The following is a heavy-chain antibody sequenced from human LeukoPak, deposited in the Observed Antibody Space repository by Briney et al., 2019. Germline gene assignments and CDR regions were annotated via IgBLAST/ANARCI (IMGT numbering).Heavy chain of an antibody. CDR3: ATDARRDSLFDY. CDR2: VDPEDGET. CDR1: GHTFTDYY. J-gene: IGHJ4*02. V-gene: IGHV1-69-2*01. Sequence: ASVKISCKVSGHTFTDYYMHWVQQAPGEGLEWMGLVDPEDGETIYAEKFQGRVTITADTSTDTAYMELSSLRSEDTAVYYCATDARRDSLFDYWGQGTLVTVSS. D-gene: IGHD2-15*01.